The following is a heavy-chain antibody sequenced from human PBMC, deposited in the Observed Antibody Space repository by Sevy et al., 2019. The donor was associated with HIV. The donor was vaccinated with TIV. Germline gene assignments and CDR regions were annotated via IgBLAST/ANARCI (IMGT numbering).Heavy chain of an antibody. CDR2: ISDSSTTI. V-gene: IGHV3-48*01. D-gene: IGHD6-6*01. CDR1: GFTFSSYS. J-gene: IGHJ6*02. Sequence: GGSLRFSCAASGFTFSSYSMNWVRQAPGKGLEWVSYISDSSTTIYYADSVKGRFTISRDNAKNSLYLQMNSLRAEDTAVYYCARGLAALPGYYYGMDVWGQGTTVTVSS. CDR3: ARGLAALPGYYYGMDV.